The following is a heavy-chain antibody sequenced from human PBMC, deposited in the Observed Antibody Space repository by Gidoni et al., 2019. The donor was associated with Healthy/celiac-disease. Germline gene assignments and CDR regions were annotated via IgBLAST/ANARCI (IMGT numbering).Heavy chain of an antibody. V-gene: IGHV3-48*03. CDR3: ARDYVMNYYDSSGYSLYYYYYGMDV. J-gene: IGHJ6*02. D-gene: IGHD3-22*01. Sequence: EVQLVESGGGLVQPGGSLRLSCAASGFTFSSYEMNWVRQAPGKGLEWVSYISSSGSTIYYADSVKGRFTISRDNAKNSLYLQMNSLRAEDTAVYYCARDYVMNYYDSSGYSLYYYYYGMDVWGQGTTVTVSS. CDR2: ISSSGSTI. CDR1: GFTFSSYE.